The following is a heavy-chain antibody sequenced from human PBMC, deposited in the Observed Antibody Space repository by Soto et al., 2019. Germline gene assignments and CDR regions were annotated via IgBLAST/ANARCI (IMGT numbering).Heavy chain of an antibody. J-gene: IGHJ2*01. CDR1: GFTFSSYA. V-gene: IGHV3-30-3*01. Sequence: QVQLVESGGGVVQPGRSLRLSCAASGFTFSSYAMHWVRQAPGKGLEWVAVISYDGSNKYYADSVKGRFTISRDNSKNTLYLQMNSLRAEDTAVYYCARGGNYAPKRWYVDLWGRGTLVTVSS. D-gene: IGHD1-7*01. CDR2: ISYDGSNK. CDR3: ARGGNYAPKRWYVDL.